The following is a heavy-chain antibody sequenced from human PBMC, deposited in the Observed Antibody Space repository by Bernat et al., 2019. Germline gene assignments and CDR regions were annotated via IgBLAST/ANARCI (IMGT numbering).Heavy chain of an antibody. Sequence: EVQLVESGGGLVQPGGSLRLSCAASGFTFGSYWMSWVRQAPGKGLEWVANIRQDGSETYYVDSMRGRFTISRDNAKNSLYLQMNTLRAEDTAVYYCARVARIYNYYMDVWGKGTTVTVSS. CDR2: IRQDGSET. V-gene: IGHV3-7*03. CDR1: GFTFGSYW. J-gene: IGHJ6*03. CDR3: ARVARIYNYYMDV. D-gene: IGHD2/OR15-2a*01.